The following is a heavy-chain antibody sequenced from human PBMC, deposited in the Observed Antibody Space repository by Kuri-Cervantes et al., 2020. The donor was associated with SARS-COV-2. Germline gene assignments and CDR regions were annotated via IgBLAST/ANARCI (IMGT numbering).Heavy chain of an antibody. CDR2: SYPGDSDT. J-gene: IGHJ5*02. D-gene: IGHD3-9*01. Sequence: GGSLKTPRKGSGYSFTSYWIGWVRPRPGQGLEWMGISYPGDSDTRYSPSFQGQVTISADKSISTAYQQWSSLKASDTAMYYCARLLALVGHWFDPWGQGTLVTVSS. CDR3: ARLLALVGHWFDP. V-gene: IGHV5-51*01. CDR1: GYSFTSYW.